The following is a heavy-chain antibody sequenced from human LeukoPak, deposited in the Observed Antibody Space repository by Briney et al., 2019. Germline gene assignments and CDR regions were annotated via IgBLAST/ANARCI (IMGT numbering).Heavy chain of an antibody. Sequence: GGSLRLSCAASGFTFSSYAMRWVRQAPGKGLEWVSAISGSGGSTYYADSVKGRFTISRDNSKNTLYLQMNSLRAEDTAVYYCAKGYSYGSKLLFDYWGQGTLVTVSS. CDR3: AKGYSYGSKLLFDY. D-gene: IGHD5-18*01. CDR1: GFTFSSYA. CDR2: ISGSGGST. J-gene: IGHJ4*02. V-gene: IGHV3-23*01.